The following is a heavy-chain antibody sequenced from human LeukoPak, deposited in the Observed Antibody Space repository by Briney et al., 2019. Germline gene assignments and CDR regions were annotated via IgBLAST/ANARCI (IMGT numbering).Heavy chain of an antibody. V-gene: IGHV3-33*01. D-gene: IGHD6-19*01. CDR1: GFTFSSYG. CDR3: ARDSSEVPEGWLAY. J-gene: IGHJ4*02. Sequence: GGSLRLSCAASGFTFSSYGMHWVRQAPGKGLEWVAVIWYDGSNKYYADSVKGRFTISRDNSKNTLYLQTNSLRAEDTAVYYCARDSSEVPEGWLAYWGQGTLVTVSS. CDR2: IWYDGSNK.